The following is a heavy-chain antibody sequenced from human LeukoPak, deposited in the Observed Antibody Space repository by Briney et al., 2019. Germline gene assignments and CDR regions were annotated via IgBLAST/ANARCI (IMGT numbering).Heavy chain of an antibody. V-gene: IGHV1-2*02. J-gene: IGHJ6*02. Sequence: ASVKVSCKASGYTFTGYYMHWVRQAPGQGLEWMGWINPNSGGTNYAQKFQGRVTMTRDTSISTAYMELSRLRSDDTAVYYCARDSYCSSTSCYYYYGMDVWGQGTTVTVS. D-gene: IGHD2-2*01. CDR2: INPNSGGT. CDR3: ARDSYCSSTSCYYYYGMDV. CDR1: GYTFTGYY.